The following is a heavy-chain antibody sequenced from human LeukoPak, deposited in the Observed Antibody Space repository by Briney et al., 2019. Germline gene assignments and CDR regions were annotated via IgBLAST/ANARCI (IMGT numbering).Heavy chain of an antibody. CDR1: GFTFSSYA. J-gene: IGHJ5*02. CDR3: AKGYYASGSYGWFDT. V-gene: IGHV3-30*04. D-gene: IGHD3-10*01. CDR2: ISYDGSNK. Sequence: GGSLRLSCAASGFTFSSYAMHWVRQAPGKGLEWVAVISYDGSNKYYADSVKGRFTISRDNSKNTLYLQMNSLRAEDTAVYYCAKGYYASGSYGWFDTWGQGTLVTVSS.